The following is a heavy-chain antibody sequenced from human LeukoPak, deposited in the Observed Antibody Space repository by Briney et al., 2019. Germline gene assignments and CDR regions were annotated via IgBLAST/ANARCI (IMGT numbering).Heavy chain of an antibody. CDR2: INWNGGST. CDR3: ARGPNYYGSGSYYNGAFDI. J-gene: IGHJ3*02. CDR1: GFTFDDYG. D-gene: IGHD3-10*01. Sequence: GGSLRLSCAASGFTFDDYGMSWVRQAPGKGLEWVSGINWNGGSTGYADSVKGRFTISRDNAKNYLYLQMNSLRAEDTALYYCARGPNYYGSGSYYNGAFDIWGQGTMVTVSS. V-gene: IGHV3-20*04.